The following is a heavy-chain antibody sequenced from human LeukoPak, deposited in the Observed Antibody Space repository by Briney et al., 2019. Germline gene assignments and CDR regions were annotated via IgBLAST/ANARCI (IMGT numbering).Heavy chain of an antibody. D-gene: IGHD4-17*01. CDR1: GFTFSSYG. V-gene: IGHV3-30*12. CDR2: ISYDGSNK. J-gene: IGHJ4*02. CDR3: ARETTAPGNYFDS. Sequence: SGGSLRLSCAASGFTFSSYGMHWVRQAPGKGLEWVAVISYDGSNKYYADSVKGRFTISRDNSKNTLYLQMNSLRAEDTAVYYCARETTAPGNYFDSWGQGTLVTVSS.